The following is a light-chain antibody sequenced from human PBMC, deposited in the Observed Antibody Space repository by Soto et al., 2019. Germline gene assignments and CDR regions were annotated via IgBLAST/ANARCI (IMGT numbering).Light chain of an antibody. CDR2: WAS. CDR1: QSVLYSPNNKNY. J-gene: IGKJ4*01. CDR3: QQYYDTPLT. V-gene: IGKV4-1*01. Sequence: DIVMTQSPDSLAVSLGERATINCKSSQSVLYSPNNKNYLAWFQQKQGQPPKLLIYWASTRESGVPDRFSGSGSGTDFTLTISSLQAEDVAVYYCQQYYDTPLTFGGGTKVEIK.